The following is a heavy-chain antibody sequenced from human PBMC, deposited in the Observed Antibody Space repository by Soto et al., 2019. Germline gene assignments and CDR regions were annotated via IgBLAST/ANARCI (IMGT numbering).Heavy chain of an antibody. J-gene: IGHJ6*02. CDR1: GYTFTSYD. V-gene: IGHV1-8*01. D-gene: IGHD6-13*01. CDR3: ARRGYSSSWYYYYYYGMDV. Sequence: QVQLVQSGAEVKKPGASVKVSCKASGYTFTSYDINWVRQATGQGLEWMGWMNPNSGNTGYAQKFQGRVTMTRNTPXXXAXXALSSLRSEDTAVYYCARRGYSSSWYYYYYYGMDVWGQGTTVTVSS. CDR2: MNPNSGNT.